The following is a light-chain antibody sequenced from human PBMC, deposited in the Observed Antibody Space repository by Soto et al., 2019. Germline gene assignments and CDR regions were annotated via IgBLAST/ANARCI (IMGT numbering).Light chain of an antibody. J-gene: IGLJ3*02. Sequence: QSVLTQSPSASGTPGQRVTISCSGTSSNIERNTANWYQQLPGTAPKLLIYSNNVRPSGVPDRFSGSNSGTSASLANSGLQSEDEADYYCAVWDDSLNGWVFGGGTKLTVL. CDR2: SNN. V-gene: IGLV1-44*01. CDR1: SSNIERNT. CDR3: AVWDDSLNGWV.